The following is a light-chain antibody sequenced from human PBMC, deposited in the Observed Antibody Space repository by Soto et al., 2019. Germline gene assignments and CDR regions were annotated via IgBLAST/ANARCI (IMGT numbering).Light chain of an antibody. Sequence: IQMTQSPSSVSASVGDTVTLSCQTSHGVSGWLAWYQQKPGKAPTLLIYTVSNLQSGVPSRFSGSGSGTDFSLTITNLPPEDFATHFCQQGKTFPFTFGPGTKVEVK. V-gene: IGKV1-12*01. CDR3: QQGKTFPFT. CDR1: HGVSGW. CDR2: TVS. J-gene: IGKJ3*01.